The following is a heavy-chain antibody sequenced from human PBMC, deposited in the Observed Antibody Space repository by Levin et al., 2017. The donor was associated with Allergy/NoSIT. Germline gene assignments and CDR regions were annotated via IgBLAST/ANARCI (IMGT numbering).Heavy chain of an antibody. CDR3: ITGYTGYYGY. V-gene: IGHV3-15*01. CDR2: IKRKTDGGTI. J-gene: IGHJ4*02. Sequence: GGSLRLSCAASGFTFSDAWMSWVRQVPGMGLEWVGRIKRKTDGGTIDYAAPVKGRFTISRDDSKNTLYLQMNSLKTEDTAVYYCITGYTGYYGYWGQGTLVTVSS. CDR1: GFTFSDAW. D-gene: IGHD3-3*01.